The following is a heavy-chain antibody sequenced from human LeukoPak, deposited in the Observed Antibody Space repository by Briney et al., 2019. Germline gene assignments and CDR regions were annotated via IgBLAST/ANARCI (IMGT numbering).Heavy chain of an antibody. CDR3: ARSSGGSGSYPCDP. CDR2: IYHTGSP. J-gene: IGHJ5*02. Sequence: SETLSLTCTVSGGSMNTYYWSWIRQTPGKGLEWIGYIYHTGSPNYNPSPKSRVTISVDTSKNQIFLTVRSVTAADTAVYYCARSSGGSGSYPCDPWGQGTLVTVSS. D-gene: IGHD3-10*01. CDR1: GGSMNTYY. V-gene: IGHV4-59*08.